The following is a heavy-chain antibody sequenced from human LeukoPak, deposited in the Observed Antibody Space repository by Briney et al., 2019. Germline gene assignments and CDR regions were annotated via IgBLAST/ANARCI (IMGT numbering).Heavy chain of an antibody. D-gene: IGHD1-26*01. J-gene: IGHJ4*02. Sequence: ASVKVSCKVSGYTLTELSMHWVRQAPGKGLEWMGGFDPEDGKTMYAQKFQGRVTMTEDTSTDTAYLELSTLRSEDTAVYYCATHIVGPTRQDYWGQGTLVTVSS. CDR3: ATHIVGPTRQDY. V-gene: IGHV1-24*01. CDR1: GYTLTELS. CDR2: FDPEDGKT.